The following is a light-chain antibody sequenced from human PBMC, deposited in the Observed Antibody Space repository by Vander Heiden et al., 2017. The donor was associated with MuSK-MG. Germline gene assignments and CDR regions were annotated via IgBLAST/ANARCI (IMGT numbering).Light chain of an antibody. CDR3: QQSDSTPCT. CDR2: AAS. J-gene: IGKJ2*02. CDR1: QSISSY. V-gene: IGKV1-39*01. Sequence: DIQMTQSPSSLSASVGDRVTITCRASQSISSYLNWYQQKPGKAPKLLIYAASSLQSGVPSRFSGSGSGTDFTLTISMLQPEDFATYYCQQSDSTPCTFGQWTKLEIK.